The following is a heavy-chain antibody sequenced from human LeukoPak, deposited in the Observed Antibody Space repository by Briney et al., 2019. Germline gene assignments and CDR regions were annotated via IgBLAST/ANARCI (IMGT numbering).Heavy chain of an antibody. D-gene: IGHD5-24*01. J-gene: IGHJ4*02. CDR1: GFTIGLNY. Sequence: GGSLRLSCAASGFTIGLNYMGWVRQAPGKGLEWVATIYTGDSRDYLESVRGRFTISTDKSKSILYLQMNSLRVEDTAVYFCARGLPGGTARQLGVFDYWGQGTLVTVSS. V-gene: IGHV3-53*01. CDR3: ARGLPGGTARQLGVFDY. CDR2: IYTGDSR.